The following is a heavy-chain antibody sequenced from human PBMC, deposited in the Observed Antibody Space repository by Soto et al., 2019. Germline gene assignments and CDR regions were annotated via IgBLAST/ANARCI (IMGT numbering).Heavy chain of an antibody. CDR2: IYPGDSDT. V-gene: IGHV5-51*01. CDR3: ARTSAAGKYYYGMDV. D-gene: IGHD6-13*01. Sequence: PGESLNNSGKGSGYSFTNYWIGWVRQMHGKGLEWMGIIYPGDSDTRYSPSFQGQVTISADKSISTAYLQWSSLKASDTAMYYCARTSAAGKYYYGMDVWGQGTTVTASS. J-gene: IGHJ6*02. CDR1: GYSFTNYW.